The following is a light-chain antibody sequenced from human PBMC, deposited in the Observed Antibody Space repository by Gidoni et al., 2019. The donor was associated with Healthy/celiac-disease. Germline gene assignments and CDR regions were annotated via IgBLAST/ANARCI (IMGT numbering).Light chain of an antibody. CDR2: EVS. V-gene: IGLV2-8*01. J-gene: IGLJ1*01. CDR1: SSDVGGYNY. Sequence: QSALTQPPSASGSPGQSVTISCTGTSSDVGGYNYGSWYQQHPGKAPKLMIYEVSKRPSGVPDRFSGSKSGNTASLTVSGLQAEDEADYYCSSYAGSNSYVFGTGTKVTVL. CDR3: SSYAGSNSYV.